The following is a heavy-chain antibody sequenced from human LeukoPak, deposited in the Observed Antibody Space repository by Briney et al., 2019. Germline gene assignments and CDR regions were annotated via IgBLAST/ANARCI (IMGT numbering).Heavy chain of an antibody. J-gene: IGHJ4*02. V-gene: IGHV3-23*01. CDR3: AKATTASPRNFVY. Sequence: GGSLRLSCAASGFSFSSYAMSWVRQAPGKGLEWVSSISTSGGSTYYADSVKGRFTISRDNSKNTLHLQMNSLRAEDTAVYYCAKATTASPRNFVYWAQGTLVTVSP. CDR2: ISTSGGST. D-gene: IGHD2-21*02. CDR1: GFSFSSYA.